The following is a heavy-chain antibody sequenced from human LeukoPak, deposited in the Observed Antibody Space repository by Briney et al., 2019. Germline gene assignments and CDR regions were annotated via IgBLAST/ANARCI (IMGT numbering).Heavy chain of an antibody. D-gene: IGHD7-27*01. Sequence: GGSLRLSCAASGFSISNYWMNWVRQAPGKGLEWVANIKQDGSEKNYVDSVKGRFTISRDNAKNSLILQMYSLRDEDTAVYYCARGVWAPFDSWGQGTLSPSP. J-gene: IGHJ4*02. CDR1: GFSISNYW. CDR2: IKQDGSEK. V-gene: IGHV3-7*01. CDR3: ARGVWAPFDS.